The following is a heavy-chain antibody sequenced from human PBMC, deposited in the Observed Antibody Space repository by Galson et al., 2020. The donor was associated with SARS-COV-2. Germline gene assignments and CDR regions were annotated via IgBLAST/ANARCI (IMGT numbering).Heavy chain of an antibody. CDR2: IYYSGST. V-gene: IGHV4-39*01. CDR3: ASEAAAGTYYYYGMDV. CDR1: GGSISSSSYY. Sequence: SETLSLTCTVSGGSISSSSYYWGWIRQPPGKGLEWIGSIYYSGSTYYNPSLKSRVTISVDTSKNQFSLKLSSVTAADTAVYYCASEAAAGTYYYYGMDVWGQGTTVTVSS. D-gene: IGHD6-13*01. J-gene: IGHJ6*02.